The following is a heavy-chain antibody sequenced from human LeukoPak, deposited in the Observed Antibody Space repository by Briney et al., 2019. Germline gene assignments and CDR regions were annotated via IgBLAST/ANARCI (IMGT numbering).Heavy chain of an antibody. V-gene: IGHV3-23*01. D-gene: IGHD6-13*01. Sequence: GGSLRLSCAASGLTFSSYAMSWVRQAPGKGLEWVSAISGSGGSTYYADSVKGRFTISRDNFKNTLYLQMNSLRAEDTAVYYCAKLPGIAAAGTGWFDPWGQGTLVTVSS. CDR2: ISGSGGST. J-gene: IGHJ5*02. CDR3: AKLPGIAAAGTGWFDP. CDR1: GLTFSSYA.